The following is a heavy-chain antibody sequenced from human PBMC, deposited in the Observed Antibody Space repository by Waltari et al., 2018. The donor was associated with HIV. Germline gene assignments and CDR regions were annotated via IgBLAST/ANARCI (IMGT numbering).Heavy chain of an antibody. D-gene: IGHD1-7*01. CDR3: ARDRARTTDYYYYGMDV. J-gene: IGHJ6*02. Sequence: QVQLVQSGAAVTKPGDSVQASCKASGYHLHGHTFPLVRKHPGQGLEWMEWINPNSGGTNDAQKVQGRVTMTRDTSISTAYMELSRLRSDDTAVYYCARDRARTTDYYYYGMDVWGQGTTVTVSS. CDR2: INPNSGGT. V-gene: IGHV1-2*02. CDR1: GYHLHGHT.